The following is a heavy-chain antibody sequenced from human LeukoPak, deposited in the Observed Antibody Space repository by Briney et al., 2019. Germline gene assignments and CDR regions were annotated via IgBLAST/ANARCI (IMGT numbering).Heavy chain of an antibody. Sequence: QAGGSLRLSCVASGFTFSSYAMSWVRQAPGKGLEWVSAISGSGGSTYYADSVKGRFTISRDNSKNTLYLQMNSLRAEDTAVYYCATYSSGWYIDYWGQGTLVTVSS. V-gene: IGHV3-23*01. CDR1: GFTFSSYA. J-gene: IGHJ4*02. D-gene: IGHD6-19*01. CDR3: ATYSSGWYIDY. CDR2: ISGSGGST.